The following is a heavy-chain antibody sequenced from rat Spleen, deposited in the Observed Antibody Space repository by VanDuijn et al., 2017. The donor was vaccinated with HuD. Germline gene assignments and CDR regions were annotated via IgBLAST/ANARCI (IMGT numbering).Heavy chain of an antibody. D-gene: IGHD4-3*01. CDR3: ARLGGLRNWFAY. J-gene: IGHJ3*01. V-gene: IGHV5S23*01. CDR2: ISTGDDDT. Sequence: EVQLVESGGGLVQPGRSLKLSCAASGFTFSDFDMAWVSQAPTKGLEWVASISTGDDDTYFRDSVKGRFTISRDDEEGTLYLQMDSLRSEDTATYFCARLGGLRNWFAYWGQGTLVTVSS. CDR1: GFTFSDFD.